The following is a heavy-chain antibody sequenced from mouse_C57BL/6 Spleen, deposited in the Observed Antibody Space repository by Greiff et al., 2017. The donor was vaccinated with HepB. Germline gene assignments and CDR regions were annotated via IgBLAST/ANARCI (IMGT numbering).Heavy chain of an antibody. Sequence: QVQLQQPGAELVKPGASVKMSCKASGYTFTSYWITWVKQRPGQGLEWIGDIYPGSGSTNYNEKFKSKATLTVDTSSSTAYMQLSSLTSEDSAVYYCAREYDYDDYAMDYWGQGTSVTVSS. CDR3: AREYDYDDYAMDY. D-gene: IGHD2-4*01. CDR1: GYTFTSYW. V-gene: IGHV1-55*01. CDR2: IYPGSGST. J-gene: IGHJ4*01.